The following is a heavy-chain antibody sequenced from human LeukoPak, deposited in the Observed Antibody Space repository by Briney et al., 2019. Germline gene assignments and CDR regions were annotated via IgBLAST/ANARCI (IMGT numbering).Heavy chain of an antibody. CDR3: ARAASYYDFWSGYYTPYYYYMDV. D-gene: IGHD3-3*01. V-gene: IGHV3-21*01. J-gene: IGHJ6*03. Sequence: PGGSLRLSCAASGFTFSSYSMNWVRQAPGKGLEWVSSISSSSSYIYYADSVKGRFTISRDNAKNSLYLQMNSLRAEDTAVYYCARAASYYDFWSGYYTPYYYYMDVWGKGTTVTVSS. CDR2: ISSSSSYI. CDR1: GFTFSSYS.